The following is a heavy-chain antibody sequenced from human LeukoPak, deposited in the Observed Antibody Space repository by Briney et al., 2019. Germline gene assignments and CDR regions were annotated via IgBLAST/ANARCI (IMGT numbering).Heavy chain of an antibody. Sequence: GASVKVSCKASGYTFTGYDINWVRQATGQGLEWMGWMNPHSGNTGYAQKFQGRVTMTRNSSIGTAYMELSSLRSEDTAVYYCARGRVATILRFGGWFDPWGQGTLVTVSS. CDR2: MNPHSGNT. V-gene: IGHV1-8*01. CDR1: GYTFTGYD. CDR3: ARGRVATILRFGGWFDP. J-gene: IGHJ5*02. D-gene: IGHD5-12*01.